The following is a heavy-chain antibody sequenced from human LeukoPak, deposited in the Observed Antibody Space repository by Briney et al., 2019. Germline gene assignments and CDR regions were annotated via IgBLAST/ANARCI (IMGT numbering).Heavy chain of an antibody. CDR1: GFTFDDYG. Sequence: PGGSLRLSCAASGFTFDDYGMSWVRQAPGKGLEWVSSIHSSSNFIYYADSVKGRFTISRDNAKNSLYLQMNNLRAEDTAVYYCARNSAYDYWDWFDPWGQGTLVTVSS. J-gene: IGHJ5*02. CDR2: IHSSSNFI. V-gene: IGHV3-21*01. D-gene: IGHD5-12*01. CDR3: ARNSAYDYWDWFDP.